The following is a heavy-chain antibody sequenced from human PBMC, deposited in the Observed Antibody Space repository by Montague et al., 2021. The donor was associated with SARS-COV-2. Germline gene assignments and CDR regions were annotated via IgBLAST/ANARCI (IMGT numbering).Heavy chain of an antibody. CDR1: GGSISSYY. CDR2: IYTSGST. CDR3: ARDQMTILFMFYYYGMDV. D-gene: IGHD4/OR15-4a*01. J-gene: IGHJ6*02. Sequence: SETLSLTCTVSGGSISSYYWSWIRQPAGKGLEWIGRIYTSGSTKYNPSLKSRVTMSVDTSKNQFSLKLSSVTAADTAVYYCARDQMTILFMFYYYGMDVWGQGTTVTVSS. V-gene: IGHV4-4*07.